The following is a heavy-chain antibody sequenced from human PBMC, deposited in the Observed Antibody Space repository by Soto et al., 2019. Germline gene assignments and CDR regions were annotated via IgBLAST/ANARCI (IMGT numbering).Heavy chain of an antibody. CDR2: IIPIFGTA. Sequence: SVKVSCKASGGTFSSYAISWVRQAPGQGLEWMGGIIPIFGTANYAQKFQGRVTITADESTSTAYMELSSLRSEDTAVYYCATRKERWLQLKGAFDIWGQGTMVTVSS. CDR3: ATRKERWLQLKGAFDI. J-gene: IGHJ3*02. D-gene: IGHD5-12*01. V-gene: IGHV1-69*13. CDR1: GGTFSSYA.